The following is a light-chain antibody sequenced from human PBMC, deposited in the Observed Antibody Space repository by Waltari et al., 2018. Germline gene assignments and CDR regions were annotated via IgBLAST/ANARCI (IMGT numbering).Light chain of an antibody. V-gene: IGLV2-14*01. CDR2: DVS. J-gene: IGLJ3*02. Sequence: QSALTQPASVSGSPGQSITISCSGTSSDIGAYNYVSWYQQPPGQAPKLIIFDVSDRPSGVSNRFSGSKSGNTASLTISGLQAEDEADYYCTSYTRTTTWVFGGGTRLTVL. CDR3: TSYTRTTTWV. CDR1: SSDIGAYNY.